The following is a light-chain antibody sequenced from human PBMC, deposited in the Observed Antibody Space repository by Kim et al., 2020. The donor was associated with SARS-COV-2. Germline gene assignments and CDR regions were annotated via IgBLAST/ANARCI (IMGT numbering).Light chain of an antibody. J-gene: IGLJ1*01. CDR1: SSDVGGYTY. V-gene: IGLV2-14*04. CDR2: DVI. Sequence: QSITISCTGTSSDVGGYTYVSCYQQHPGNAPKLMIYDVIKRPSGVSTLFSGSKSGNTASLTISGLQAEDEADYYCSSYTSSSTYVFGTGTKVTVL. CDR3: SSYTSSSTYV.